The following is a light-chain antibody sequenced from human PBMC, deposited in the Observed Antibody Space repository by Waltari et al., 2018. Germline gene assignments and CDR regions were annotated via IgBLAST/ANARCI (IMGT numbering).Light chain of an antibody. CDR1: QSRNSA. Sequence: EIVMTQSPATLSMSPGESATLSCRASQSRNSAFAWYQQKPGQAPRLLIYSTSTRATGTPARFSGSGSGTEFTLTISSLQSEDFAIYYCQQYNYWPWTFGQGTRVEIK. V-gene: IGKV3D-15*01. CDR2: STS. CDR3: QQYNYWPWT. J-gene: IGKJ1*01.